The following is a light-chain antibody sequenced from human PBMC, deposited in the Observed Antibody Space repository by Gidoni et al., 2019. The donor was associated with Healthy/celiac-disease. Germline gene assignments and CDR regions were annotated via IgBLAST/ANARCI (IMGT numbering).Light chain of an antibody. Sequence: DIQMTQSPSSLSASVGDRVTITCRASQAISNNIAWFQQKPGKAPKSLIYAASNLHSRVPSKFSGSGSGTDFTLTISSLQPEDFAIYYCQQYNSYPLTFGGVTKVEIK. CDR1: QAISNN. CDR3: QQYNSYPLT. J-gene: IGKJ4*01. CDR2: AAS. V-gene: IGKV1-16*02.